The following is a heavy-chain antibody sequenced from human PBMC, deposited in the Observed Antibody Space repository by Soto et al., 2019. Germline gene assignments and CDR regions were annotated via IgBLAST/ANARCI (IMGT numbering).Heavy chain of an antibody. J-gene: IGHJ4*02. CDR2: IYHSGST. CDR3: ARVFSGYYFDY. Sequence: SETLSLTCAVSGGSISSGGYSWSWIRQPPGKGLEWIGYIYHSGSTYYNPSLKSRVTISVDRSKNQFSLKLSSVTAADTAVYYCARVFSGYYFDYWGQGTLVTVSS. D-gene: IGHD1-26*01. V-gene: IGHV4-30-2*01. CDR1: GGSISSGGYS.